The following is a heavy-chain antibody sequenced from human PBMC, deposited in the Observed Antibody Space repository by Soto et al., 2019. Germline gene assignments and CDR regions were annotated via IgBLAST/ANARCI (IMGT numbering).Heavy chain of an antibody. CDR3: ARWGTTGGLDV. D-gene: IGHD3-16*01. J-gene: IGHJ1*01. CDR2: TSYDGSDK. V-gene: IGHV3-30*19. CDR1: GFTFRSYV. Sequence: QVHLVESGGGVVQPGTSLRVSCVGSGFTFRSYVIHWVRQAPGKGLEWVALTSYDGSDKYYGDSVRGRFTISRDNSRNTVELQMDSLRLEDTAFYYCARWGTTGGLDVWGQGTLVSVSS.